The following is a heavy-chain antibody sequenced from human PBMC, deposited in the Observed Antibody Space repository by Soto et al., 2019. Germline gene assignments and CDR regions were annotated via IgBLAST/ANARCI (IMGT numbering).Heavy chain of an antibody. J-gene: IGHJ4*02. V-gene: IGHV1-69*13. CDR3: ARGPSHSGSYYFDY. D-gene: IGHD1-26*01. CDR2: IIPIFGTA. Sequence: SVKVSCTAAGCTFSSYAISCVRQAPGQGLEWMGGIIPIFGTANYAQKFQGRVTITADESTSTAYMELSSLRSEDTAVYYCARGPSHSGSYYFDYWGQGTLVTVSS. CDR1: GCTFSSYA.